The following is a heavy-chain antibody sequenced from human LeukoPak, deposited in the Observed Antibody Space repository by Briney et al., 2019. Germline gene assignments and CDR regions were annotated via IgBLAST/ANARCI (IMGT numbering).Heavy chain of an antibody. D-gene: IGHD6-19*01. Sequence: GSLRLSCAASGFTFSSYAMSWIRQPAGKGLEWIGRIYTSGSTNYNPSLKSRVTISVDTSKNQFSLKLSSVTAADTAVYYCTRGVREITVAAPGAGDYWGQGTLVTVSS. J-gene: IGHJ4*02. CDR3: TRGVREITVAAPGAGDY. CDR1: GFTFSSYA. CDR2: IYTSGST. V-gene: IGHV4-4*07.